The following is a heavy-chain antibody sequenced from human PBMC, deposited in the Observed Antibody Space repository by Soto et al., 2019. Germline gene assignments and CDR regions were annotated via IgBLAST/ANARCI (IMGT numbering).Heavy chain of an antibody. CDR1: GFPFSSYD. Sequence: GGSLRLSCAASGFPFSSYDMHWVRQSTGKGLEWVSVIGTAGEPYYQDSVKGRFTISRENAKNSLYLQMNNLRDGDTAVYYCVKEGVAALDAFDVWGQGTMVTVSS. CDR3: VKEGVAALDAFDV. D-gene: IGHD6-13*01. CDR2: IGTAGEP. V-gene: IGHV3-13*05. J-gene: IGHJ3*01.